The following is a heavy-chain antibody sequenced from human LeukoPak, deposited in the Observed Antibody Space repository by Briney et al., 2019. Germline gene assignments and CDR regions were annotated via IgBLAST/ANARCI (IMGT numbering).Heavy chain of an antibody. CDR1: GYTFTGYY. CDR2: INPNSGGT. Sequence: PAASVKVSCTASGYTFTGYYIHWVRQAPGQGLEWMGWINPNSGGTNYAQKFQGRVTMTRDTSISTAYMELSRLRSDDTAVYYCARGGTTGTTGMIDYWGQGTLVTVSS. D-gene: IGHD1-1*01. J-gene: IGHJ4*02. CDR3: ARGGTTGTTGMIDY. V-gene: IGHV1-2*02.